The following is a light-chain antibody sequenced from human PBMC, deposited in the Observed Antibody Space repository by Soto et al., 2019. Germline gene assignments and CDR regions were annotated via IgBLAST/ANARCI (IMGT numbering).Light chain of an antibody. V-gene: IGKV1-5*01. J-gene: IGKJ1*01. CDR3: QHYNSYWGT. Sequence: DIQMTQSPSTLSASVGDRVTITCRASQSISSWLAWYQQKPGKAPKLLIYDASSLESGVPSRFSGSGSGTEFPLTISSLQPDDFATYYCQHYNSYWGTFGQGTKVEIK. CDR2: DAS. CDR1: QSISSW.